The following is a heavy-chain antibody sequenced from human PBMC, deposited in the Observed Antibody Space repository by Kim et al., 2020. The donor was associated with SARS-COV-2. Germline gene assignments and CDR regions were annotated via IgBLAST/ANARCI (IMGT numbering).Heavy chain of an antibody. Sequence: GGSLRLSCAASGFTFSSYSMNWVRQAPGKGLEWVSSISSSSSYIYYADSVKGRFTISRDNAKNSLYLQMNSLRAEDTAVYYCARELGEYCSGGSCYATYYYYYYGMDVWGQGTTVTVSS. V-gene: IGHV3-21*01. CDR2: ISSSSSYI. D-gene: IGHD2-15*01. CDR3: ARELGEYCSGGSCYATYYYYYYGMDV. CDR1: GFTFSSYS. J-gene: IGHJ6*02.